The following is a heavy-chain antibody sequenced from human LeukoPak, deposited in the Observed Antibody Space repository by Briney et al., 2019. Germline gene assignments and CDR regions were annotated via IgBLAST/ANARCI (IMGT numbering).Heavy chain of an antibody. D-gene: IGHD3-22*01. CDR1: GGFISSSSYY. CDR2: IYYSGRT. Sequence: SETLSLTCTVSGGFISSSSYYWGWIRQPPGKGLEWIGDIYYSGRTYYNPSLRSRVSISLDTYMNHFSLTLSSVTAADTAVYYCARRRYYDSTGYFDWGRGSLVIVSS. V-gene: IGHV4-39*02. CDR3: ARRRYYDSTGYFD. J-gene: IGHJ1*01.